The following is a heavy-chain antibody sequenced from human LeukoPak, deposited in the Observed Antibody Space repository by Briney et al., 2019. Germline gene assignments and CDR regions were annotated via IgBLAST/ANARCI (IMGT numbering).Heavy chain of an antibody. CDR1: GYSFTSYW. CDR2: IFPGDSET. Sequence: GESLKISCKGSGYSFTSYWIGWVRQMPGKGLEWMGIIFPGDSETIYSPSFQGQVTISADKYISTAYLQWRSLKASDTAMYYCATSESQTRFGYWGQGTLVTASS. CDR3: ATSESQTRFGY. V-gene: IGHV5-51*01. D-gene: IGHD1/OR15-1a*01. J-gene: IGHJ4*02.